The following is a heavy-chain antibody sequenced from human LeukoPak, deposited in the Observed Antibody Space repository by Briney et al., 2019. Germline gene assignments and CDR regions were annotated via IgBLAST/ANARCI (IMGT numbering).Heavy chain of an antibody. J-gene: IGHJ4*02. Sequence: SETLSLTCIVSGGSFRSASGSDYYWGWVRQPPGKGLEWIGYIFYSGGTYCNPSLQSRVAISADTSKNQFYLKLSSVTAADTAVYYCARRAYSGFDWWGQGTLVTVAS. D-gene: IGHD1-26*01. V-gene: IGHV4-39*01. CDR3: ARRAYSGFDW. CDR1: GGSFRSASGSDYY. CDR2: IFYSGGT.